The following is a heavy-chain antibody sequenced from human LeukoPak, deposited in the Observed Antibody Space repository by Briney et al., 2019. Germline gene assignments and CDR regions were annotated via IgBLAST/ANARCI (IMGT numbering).Heavy chain of an antibody. Sequence: ASVKVSCKVSGYTRTELSMHWVRQAPGKGLERMGGFDPEDGETIYAQKFQGRVTMTEDTSTDTAYMELSSLRSEDTAVYYCATGSSSHGRDYYYYMDVWGKGTTVTVSS. CDR2: FDPEDGET. CDR3: ATGSSSHGRDYYYYMDV. V-gene: IGHV1-24*01. J-gene: IGHJ6*03. CDR1: GYTRTELS. D-gene: IGHD6-13*01.